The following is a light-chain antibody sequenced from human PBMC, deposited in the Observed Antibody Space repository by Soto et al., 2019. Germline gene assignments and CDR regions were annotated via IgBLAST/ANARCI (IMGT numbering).Light chain of an antibody. CDR3: SSYTGSGTYV. CDR1: GSDVGGYDY. J-gene: IGLJ1*01. CDR2: EVS. V-gene: IGLV2-14*01. Sequence: QSALTQPASVSGSPGQSITISCSGTGSDVGGYDYVAWYQQHPGKAPKLIIFEVSSRPSGVSNRFSGSKSGNTASLTISGLQAEDEADYYCSSYTGSGTYVFGTGTKLTVL.